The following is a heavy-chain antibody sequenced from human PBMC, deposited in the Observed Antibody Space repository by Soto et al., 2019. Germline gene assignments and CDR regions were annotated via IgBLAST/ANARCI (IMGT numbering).Heavy chain of an antibody. V-gene: IGHV1-18*01. CDR3: ARDYLSGNWNYVVWFDP. CDR2: ISAYNGNT. Sequence: GASVKVSCKASGYTFTSYGISWVRQAPGQGLEWMGWISAYNGNTNYAQKLQGRVTMTTDTSTSTAYMELRSLRSDDTAVYYCARDYLSGNWNYVVWFDPWGHGTLVTVSS. CDR1: GYTFTSYG. D-gene: IGHD1-7*01. J-gene: IGHJ5*02.